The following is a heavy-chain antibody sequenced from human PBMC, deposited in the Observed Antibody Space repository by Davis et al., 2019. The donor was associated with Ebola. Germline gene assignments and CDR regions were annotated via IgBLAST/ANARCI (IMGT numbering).Heavy chain of an antibody. CDR2: INHSGST. CDR1: GGSFSGYY. CDR3: ARLDEWFDP. J-gene: IGHJ5*02. V-gene: IGHV4-34*01. D-gene: IGHD1-1*01. Sequence: MPSETLSLTCAVYGGSFSGYYWSWIRQPPGKGLEWIGEINHSGSTNYNPSLKGRVTISVDKSKNQFSLKLSSVTAADTAVYYCARLDEWFDPWGQGTLVTVSS.